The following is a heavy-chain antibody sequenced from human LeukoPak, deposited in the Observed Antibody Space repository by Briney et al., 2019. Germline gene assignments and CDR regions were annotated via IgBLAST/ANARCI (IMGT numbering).Heavy chain of an antibody. Sequence: GGSLRLSCAASGFTFSSYAMSWVRQAPGKGLEWVSAISGSGGSTYYADSVKGRFTISRDNSKNTLYLQMNSLRAEDTAVYYCAKIPFPIFGVVIYFDYWGQGTLVTVSS. V-gene: IGHV3-23*01. CDR2: ISGSGGST. J-gene: IGHJ4*02. CDR1: GFTFSSYA. D-gene: IGHD3-3*01. CDR3: AKIPFPIFGVVIYFDY.